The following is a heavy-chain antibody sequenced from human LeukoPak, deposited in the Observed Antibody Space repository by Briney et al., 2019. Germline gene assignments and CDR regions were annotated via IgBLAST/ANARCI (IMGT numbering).Heavy chain of an antibody. J-gene: IGHJ4*02. Sequence: SETLSLTCTVSGGSISSSSYYWGWIRQPPGKGLEWIGSIYYSGNTYYSPSLKSRVTISVDTSKNQFSLKVSSVTAADTAVYYCARQSTAMGTLDYWGQGTLVPVSS. D-gene: IGHD5-18*01. CDR3: ARQSTAMGTLDY. CDR1: GGSISSSSYY. CDR2: IYYSGNT. V-gene: IGHV4-39*01.